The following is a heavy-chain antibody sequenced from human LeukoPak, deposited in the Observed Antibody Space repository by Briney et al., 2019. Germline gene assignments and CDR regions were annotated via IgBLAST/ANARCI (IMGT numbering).Heavy chain of an antibody. CDR3: ASPTRTSGSYYDGYFDL. J-gene: IGHJ2*01. V-gene: IGHV1-69*02. Sequence: VASVKVSCKASGGTFSSYTISWVRQAPGQGLEWMGRIIPILGIANYAQKFQGRVTITADKSTSTAYMELSSLRSEDTAVCYCASPTRTSGSYYDGYFDLWGRGTLVTVSS. CDR2: IIPILGIA. CDR1: GGTFSSYT. D-gene: IGHD1-26*01.